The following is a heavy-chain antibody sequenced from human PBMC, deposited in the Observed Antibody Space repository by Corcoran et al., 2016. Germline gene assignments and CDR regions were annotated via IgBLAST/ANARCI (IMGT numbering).Heavy chain of an antibody. D-gene: IGHD3-3*01. CDR1: GYTFTGYY. J-gene: IGHJ4*02. Sequence: QVQLVQSGAEVKKPGASVKVSCKASGYTFTGYYMPWVRQAPGQGLEWMGWINPNSGGTNYAQKFQGRVTMTRDTSISTAYMELSRLRSDDTAVYYCARTYYDFWSGYCFDYWGQGTLVTVSS. V-gene: IGHV1-2*02. CDR3: ARTYYDFWSGYCFDY. CDR2: INPNSGGT.